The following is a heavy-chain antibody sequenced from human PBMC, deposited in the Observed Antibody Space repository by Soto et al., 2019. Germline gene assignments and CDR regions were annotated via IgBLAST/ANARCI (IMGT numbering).Heavy chain of an antibody. CDR2: ISSSSSYI. V-gene: IGHV3-21*01. CDR3: ARSVLLWFGELLGDAFDI. J-gene: IGHJ3*02. CDR1: GFTFSSYS. Sequence: EVQLVESGGGLVKPGGSLRLSCAASGFTFSSYSMNWVRQAPGKGLEWVSSISSSSSYIYYADSVKGRFTISRDNAKNSLYLQMNSLRAEDTAVYYWARSVLLWFGELLGDAFDIWGQGTMVTVSS. D-gene: IGHD3-10*01.